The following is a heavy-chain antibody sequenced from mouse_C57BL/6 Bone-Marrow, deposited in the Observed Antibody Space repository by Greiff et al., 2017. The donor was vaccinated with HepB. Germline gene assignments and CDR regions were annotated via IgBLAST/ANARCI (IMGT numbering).Heavy chain of an antibody. D-gene: IGHD4-1*01. V-gene: IGHV1-69*01. CDR3: ARENWDGDDFDY. CDR2: IDPSDSYT. Sequence: QVQLQQPGAELVMPGASVKLSCKASGYTFTSYWMHWVKQSPGQGLEWIGEIDPSDSYTNYNQKFKGKSTLTVDKSSSTAYMQLSSLTSEDSAVYYCARENWDGDDFDYWGQGTTLTVSS. CDR1: GYTFTSYW. J-gene: IGHJ2*01.